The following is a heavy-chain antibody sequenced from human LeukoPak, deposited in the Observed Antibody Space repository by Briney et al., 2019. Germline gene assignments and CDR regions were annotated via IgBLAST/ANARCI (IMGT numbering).Heavy chain of an antibody. J-gene: IGHJ4*02. D-gene: IGHD3-3*01. CDR1: GFTSSSYG. V-gene: IGHV3-30*03. CDR3: ARGLSGGNFDY. CDR2: ISYDGRNK. Sequence: GGSLRLSCAASGFTSSSYGVHWVRQAPGKGLEWVAVISYDGRNKYHADSVKGRFTISRDNSKNTLYVQMNSLRAEDTAVYYCARGLSGGNFDYWGQGTLVTVSS.